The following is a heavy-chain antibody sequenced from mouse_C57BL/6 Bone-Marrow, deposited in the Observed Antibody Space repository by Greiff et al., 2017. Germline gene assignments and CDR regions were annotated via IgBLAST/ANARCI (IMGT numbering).Heavy chain of an antibody. CDR2: IHPNSGST. Sequence: QVQLQQSGAELVKPGASVKLSCKASGYTFTSYWMHWVKQRPGQGLEWIGMIHPNSGSTNYNEKFKSKATLTVDKSSSTAYMQLSSLTSEDSAVYYWASEGCYYSYYYAMDYWGQGTSVTVSA. CDR3: ASEGCYYSYYYAMDY. D-gene: IGHD2-1*01. CDR1: GYTFTSYW. J-gene: IGHJ4*01. V-gene: IGHV1-64*01.